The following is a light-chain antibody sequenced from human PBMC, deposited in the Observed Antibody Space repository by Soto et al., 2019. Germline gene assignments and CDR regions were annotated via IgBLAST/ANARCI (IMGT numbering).Light chain of an antibody. J-gene: IGLJ3*02. CDR1: SSDLGSYNL. Sequence: QSALTQPASVSGSPGQSLTISCTGTSSDLGSYNLVTWYQQHPGKAPKLMIYEVNKRPSGVSNRFSASKSGNTASLTISGPQVGGGADYSCCPYAGSSTPGVFGGGPRLPVL. CDR3: CPYAGSSTPGV. CDR2: EVN. V-gene: IGLV2-23*02.